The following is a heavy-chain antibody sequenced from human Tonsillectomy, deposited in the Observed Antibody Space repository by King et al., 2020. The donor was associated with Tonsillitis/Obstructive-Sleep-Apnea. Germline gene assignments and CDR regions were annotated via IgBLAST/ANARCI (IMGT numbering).Heavy chain of an antibody. CDR1: GFTFDDYG. CDR2: INWNGGST. CDR3: ARDVHCSSTSCYPKDDDFNI. J-gene: IGHJ3*02. V-gene: IGHV3-20*04. Sequence: VQLVESGGGVVRPGGSLRLSCAASGFTFDDYGMSWVRQAPGKGLEWVSGINWNGGSTGYADSVKGRFTISRDNAKNSLYLQMNSLRAEDTALYYCARDVHCSSTSCYPKDDDFNIWGQGTMVTVSS. D-gene: IGHD2-2*01.